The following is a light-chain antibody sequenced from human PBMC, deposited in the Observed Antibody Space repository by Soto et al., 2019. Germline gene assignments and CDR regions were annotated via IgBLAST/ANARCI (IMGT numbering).Light chain of an antibody. J-gene: IGKJ2*01. CDR2: DAS. Sequence: DLQITQSPSTLSASVGDRVTITCRASLSISDSSAWYQQKPGQAPKFLISDASSLVSGVPSRFSGSGSGTEFTLPISSLQPDDFATYYCQQYNSYYTFGQGTKLEIK. CDR3: QQYNSYYT. V-gene: IGKV1-5*01. CDR1: LSISDS.